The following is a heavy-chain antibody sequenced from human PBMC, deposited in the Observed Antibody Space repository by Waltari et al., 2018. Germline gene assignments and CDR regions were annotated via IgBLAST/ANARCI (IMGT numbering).Heavy chain of an antibody. D-gene: IGHD3-22*01. Sequence: QVQLQESGPGLVKPSETLSLTCTVPGGSISSYYWSWIRQPAGKGLEWIGRIYTSGSTNYNPSLKSRVTMSVDTSKNQFSLKLSSVTAADTAVYYCARDHYYDSSGYPTNWFDPWGQGTLVTVSS. CDR3: ARDHYYDSSGYPTNWFDP. J-gene: IGHJ5*02. CDR2: IYTSGST. CDR1: GGSISSYY. V-gene: IGHV4-4*07.